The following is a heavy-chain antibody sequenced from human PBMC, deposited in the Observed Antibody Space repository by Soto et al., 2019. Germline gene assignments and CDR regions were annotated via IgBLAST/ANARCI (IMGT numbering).Heavy chain of an antibody. CDR2: IYYSGST. J-gene: IGHJ5*02. V-gene: IGHV4-30-4*01. CDR1: GGSISSGDYY. CDR3: ARTRWSGYYTIWFDP. D-gene: IGHD3-3*01. Sequence: QVQLQESGPGLVKPSQTLSLTCTVSGGSISSGDYYWSWIRQPPGKGLEWIGYIYYSGSTYYNPSLKSRVTISVDTSKNQFSLKLSSVTAADTAVYYCARTRWSGYYTIWFDPWGQGTLVTVSS.